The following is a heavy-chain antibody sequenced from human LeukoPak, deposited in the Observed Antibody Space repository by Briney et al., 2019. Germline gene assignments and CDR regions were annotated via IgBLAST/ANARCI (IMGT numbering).Heavy chain of an antibody. Sequence: SETLSLTCAVYGGSFSGYYWSWIRQPPGKGLEWIGEINHSGSTNYNPSLKSRVTISVDTSKNQFSLKLSSVTAADTAVYYCARHWLYCSSTSCYRYAFDIWGQGTMVTVPS. V-gene: IGHV4-34*01. J-gene: IGHJ3*02. CDR3: ARHWLYCSSTSCYRYAFDI. D-gene: IGHD2-2*02. CDR1: GGSFSGYY. CDR2: INHSGST.